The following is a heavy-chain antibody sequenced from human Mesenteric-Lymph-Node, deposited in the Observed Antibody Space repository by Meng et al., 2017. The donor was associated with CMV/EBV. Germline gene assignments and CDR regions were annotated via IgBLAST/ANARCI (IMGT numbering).Heavy chain of an antibody. J-gene: IGHJ4*02. CDR1: GFTFSDYV. CDR2: FSGYDGVS. CDR3: AKDRPNFSESTSWV. Sequence: GESLKISCAASGFTFSDYVMTWVRQAPGKGLEWVSSFSGYDGVSYYADSVKGRFTISRDNSKNTLFLQMSSLRAEDTAIYYCAKDRPNFSESTSWVWGQGTLVTVSS. V-gene: IGHV3-23*01. D-gene: IGHD2-2*01.